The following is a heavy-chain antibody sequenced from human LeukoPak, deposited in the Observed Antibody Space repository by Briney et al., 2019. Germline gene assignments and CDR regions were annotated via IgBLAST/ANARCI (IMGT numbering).Heavy chain of an antibody. V-gene: IGHV4-34*01. D-gene: IGHD5-18*01. CDR1: GGSFSGYY. CDR2: INHSGST. CDR3: ARGRYSFAY. Sequence: SVTLSLTCAVYGGSFSGYYWSWIRQPPGKGLEWIGEINHSGSTNYNPSLKSRVTISVDTSKNQFSLNLRSVTAADTAVYYCARGRYSFAYWGQGTLVTVSS. J-gene: IGHJ4*02.